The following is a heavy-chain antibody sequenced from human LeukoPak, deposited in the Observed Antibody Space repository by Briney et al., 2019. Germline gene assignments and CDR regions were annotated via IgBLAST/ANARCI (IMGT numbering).Heavy chain of an antibody. CDR3: AKGDQVLSSNYFDY. V-gene: IGHV3-23*01. CDR1: GFTFSSYA. CDR2: ISGSGGST. D-gene: IGHD2-2*01. J-gene: IGHJ4*02. Sequence: PGGSLRLSCAASGFTFSSYAMSWVRQAPGKGLEWVSAISGSGGSTYYADSVKGRFTISRDNSKNTLYLQMNSLRAEDTAAYYCAKGDQVLSSNYFDYWGQGTLVTVSS.